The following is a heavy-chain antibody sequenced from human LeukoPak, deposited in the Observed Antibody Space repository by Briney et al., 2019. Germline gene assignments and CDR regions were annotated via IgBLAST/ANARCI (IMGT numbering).Heavy chain of an antibody. J-gene: IGHJ4*02. CDR1: GGSFSGYY. CDR3: ARGILRRCFDY. Sequence: PSETLSLTCAVYGGSFSGYYWSWIRQPPGKGLEWIGEINHSGSTNYNPSLKSRVTISVDTSKNQFSLKLSSVTAADTAVYYCARGILRRCFDYWGQGTLVTVSS. CDR2: INHSGST. V-gene: IGHV4-34*01. D-gene: IGHD4-17*01.